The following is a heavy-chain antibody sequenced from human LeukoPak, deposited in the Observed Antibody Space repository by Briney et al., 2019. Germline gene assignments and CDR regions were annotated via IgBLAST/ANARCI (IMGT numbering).Heavy chain of an antibody. CDR1: GFTFSSYG. J-gene: IGHJ3*02. D-gene: IGHD2-21*01. CDR3: ARGYCGGDCYASAFDI. CDR2: IRYDGSNQ. V-gene: IGHV3-30*02. Sequence: GGSLRLSCAASGFTFSSYGMHWVRQAPGKGLEWVAFIRYDGSNQYYADSVKVRFTISRDSSKNTLYLQMNSLRAEDTAVYYCARGYCGGDCYASAFDIWGQGTMVTVSS.